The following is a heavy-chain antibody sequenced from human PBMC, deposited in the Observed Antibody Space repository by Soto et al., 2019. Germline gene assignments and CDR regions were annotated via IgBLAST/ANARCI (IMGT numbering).Heavy chain of an antibody. D-gene: IGHD1-1*01. Sequence: GGSLRLSCAASGFTFSSYAMTWVRQAPGKGLEWVSAISVGGSTYYADSVKGRFTISRDNSRDTLYLQINSLRAEDTAVYYCAKSTVERRGENYYYYYMDVWGQGTTVTVSS. V-gene: IGHV3-23*01. J-gene: IGHJ6*03. CDR2: ISVGGST. CDR1: GFTFSSYA. CDR3: AKSTVERRGENYYYYYMDV.